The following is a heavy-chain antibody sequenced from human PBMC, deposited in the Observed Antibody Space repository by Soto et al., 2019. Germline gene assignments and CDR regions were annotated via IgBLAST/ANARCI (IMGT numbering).Heavy chain of an antibody. J-gene: IGHJ4*02. CDR1: GFTFSSYS. CDR2: ISSSSSTI. D-gene: IGHD3-9*01. V-gene: IGHV3-48*02. Sequence: GGSLRLSCAASGFTFSSYSMNWVRQAPGKGLEWVSYISSSSSTIYYADSVKGRFTISRDNAKNSLYLQMNSLRDEDTAVYYCARDTYYDILTGFPPDYWGQGTLVTVSS. CDR3: ARDTYYDILTGFPPDY.